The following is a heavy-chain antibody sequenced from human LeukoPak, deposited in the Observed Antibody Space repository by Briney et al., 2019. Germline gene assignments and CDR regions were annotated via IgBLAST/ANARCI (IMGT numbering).Heavy chain of an antibody. Sequence: SETLSLTCTVSGGSISSYDWSWIRQPAGKGLEWIGYIYYSGGTNYNPSLKSRVTISVDTSKNQFSLELSSVTAADTAVYYCARQDWSPNWFDPWGQGTLVTVSS. V-gene: IGHV4-59*08. D-gene: IGHD3-3*01. CDR3: ARQDWSPNWFDP. J-gene: IGHJ5*02. CDR1: GGSISSYD. CDR2: IYYSGGT.